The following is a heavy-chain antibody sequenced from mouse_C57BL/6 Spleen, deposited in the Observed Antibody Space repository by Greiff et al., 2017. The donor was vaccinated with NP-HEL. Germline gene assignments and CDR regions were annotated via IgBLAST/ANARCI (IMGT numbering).Heavy chain of an antibody. CDR1: GYTFTSYW. Sequence: QVQLQQPGAELVMPGASVKLSCKASGYTFTSYWMHWVKQRPGQGLEWIGEIDPSDSYTNYNQKFKGKSTLTVDKSSSTAYMQLSSLTSEDSAVYYCARVTYYYGSTSPIYYAMDYWGQGTSVTVSS. J-gene: IGHJ4*01. D-gene: IGHD1-1*01. V-gene: IGHV1-69*01. CDR2: IDPSDSYT. CDR3: ARVTYYYGSTSPIYYAMDY.